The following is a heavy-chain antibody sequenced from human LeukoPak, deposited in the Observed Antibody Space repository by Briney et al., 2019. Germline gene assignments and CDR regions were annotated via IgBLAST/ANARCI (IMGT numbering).Heavy chain of an antibody. CDR2: INHSGST. V-gene: IGHV4-34*01. CDR1: GGSFSGYY. D-gene: IGHD2-2*01. J-gene: IGHJ4*02. CDR3: ARVVVPAATTYYFDY. Sequence: SETLSLTCAVYGGSFSGYYWSWIRQPPGKGLEWIGEINHSGSTNYNPSLKSRVTISVDTSKNQFSLKLSSVTAADTAVCYCARVVVPAATTYYFDYWGQGTLVTVSS.